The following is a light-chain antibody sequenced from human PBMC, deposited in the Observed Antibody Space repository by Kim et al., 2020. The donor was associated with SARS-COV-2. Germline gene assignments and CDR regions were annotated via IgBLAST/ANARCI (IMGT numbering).Light chain of an antibody. CDR1: QDIANY. J-gene: IGKJ3*01. CDR2: DAS. V-gene: IGKV1-33*01. CDR3: QQYVSHPLT. Sequence: DIQMTQSPSSLSASIGDRVTITCQASQDIANYVGWYQHKLGKAPKLLIYDASSLETGVSSRFSGSGSATHFTFTISSLQSEDFATYYCQQYVSHPLTFGPGTKVDIK.